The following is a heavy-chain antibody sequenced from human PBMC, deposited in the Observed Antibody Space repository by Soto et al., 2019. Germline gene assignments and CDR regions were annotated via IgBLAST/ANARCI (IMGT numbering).Heavy chain of an antibody. J-gene: IGHJ4*01. CDR2: ISYDGRNK. CDR3: ARVSSGWYWGPLY. V-gene: IGHV3-30*03. Sequence: QVHLVESGGGVVQPGTSRRLSCAASGFPFSSYGMHWVRQAPGKGLEWVAVISYDGRNKDYADSVKGRFTISRDNSKSTLDLQMTNLREEDTAVYYCARVSSGWYWGPLYWGHGTLLTVSS. CDR1: GFPFSSYG. D-gene: IGHD6-19*01.